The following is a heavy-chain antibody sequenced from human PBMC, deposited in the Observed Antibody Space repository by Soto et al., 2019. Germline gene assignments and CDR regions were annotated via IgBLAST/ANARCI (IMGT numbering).Heavy chain of an antibody. D-gene: IGHD6-25*01. V-gene: IGHV4-4*02. Sequence: QVQLQESGPGLVKPSGTLSLTCAVSGVSMSSHDWWTWVRQPPGKGLEWIGESHQSGNTNYNSSLESRVTISVDKSKNQFSLKLTSVTVADTAVYYCATRDSSGFYWGQGTLVTVSS. CDR1: GVSMSSHDW. J-gene: IGHJ4*02. CDR2: SHQSGNT. CDR3: ATRDSSGFY.